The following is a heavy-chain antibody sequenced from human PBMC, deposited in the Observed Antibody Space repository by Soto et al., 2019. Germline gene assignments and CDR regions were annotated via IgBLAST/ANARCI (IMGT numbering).Heavy chain of an antibody. Sequence: SETLSLTCTVSGGSISSSSYYWGWIRQPPGKGLEWIGSIYYSGSTYYNPSLKSRATISVDTSKNQFSLTLNSVTAADTATYYCARGGISHWAYFYYMDVWDRGTTVTVSS. CDR2: IYYSGST. D-gene: IGHD2-21*01. J-gene: IGHJ6*03. CDR1: GGSISSSSYY. CDR3: ARGGISHWAYFYYMDV. V-gene: IGHV4-39*01.